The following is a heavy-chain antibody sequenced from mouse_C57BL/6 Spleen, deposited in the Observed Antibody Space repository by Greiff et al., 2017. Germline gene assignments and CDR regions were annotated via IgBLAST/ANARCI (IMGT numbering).Heavy chain of an antibody. CDR2: ILPSIGRT. Sequence: QVQLKQSGSELRSPGSSVKLSCKDFDSEVFPIAYMSWVRQKPGHGFEWIGGILPSIGRTIYGGKFEDKATMDADTLSNTAYLELNSLTSTGSAIDNCARDYYGSSYCDFDVWGTGTTVTVSS. V-gene: IGHV15-2*01. D-gene: IGHD1-1*01. J-gene: IGHJ1*03. CDR3: ARDYYGSSYCDFDV. CDR1: DSEVFPIAY.